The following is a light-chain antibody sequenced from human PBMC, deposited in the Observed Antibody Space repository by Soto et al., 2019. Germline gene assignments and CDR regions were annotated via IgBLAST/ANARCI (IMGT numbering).Light chain of an antibody. CDR2: GAS. Sequence: EIVLTQSPATLSLSPGERATLSCRASQDIRSSLAWYQQKPGQAPRLLIYGASIRATGVPATFSGSGSGTEFTLTISRLEPEDFAVYYCQQCGSSSTFGQGTRLEIK. CDR3: QQCGSSST. J-gene: IGKJ5*01. CDR1: QDIRSS. V-gene: IGKV3D-11*03.